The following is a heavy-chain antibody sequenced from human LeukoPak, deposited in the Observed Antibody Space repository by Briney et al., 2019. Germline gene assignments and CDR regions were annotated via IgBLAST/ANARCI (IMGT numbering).Heavy chain of an antibody. D-gene: IGHD1-26*01. V-gene: IGHV3-30*04. CDR2: ISYDGSNK. CDR3: ARAWELLHSDY. CDR1: GFTFSSYA. Sequence: GGSLRLSCAASGFTFSSYAMHWVRQAPGKGLEWVAVISYDGSNKYYADSVKGRFTISRDNSKNTLYLQMNSLRAEDTAVYYCARAWELLHSDYWGQGTLVTVSS. J-gene: IGHJ4*02.